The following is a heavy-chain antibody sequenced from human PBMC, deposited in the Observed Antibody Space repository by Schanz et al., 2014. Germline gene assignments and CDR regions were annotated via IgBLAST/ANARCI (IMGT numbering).Heavy chain of an antibody. J-gene: IGHJ4*02. D-gene: IGHD2-2*01. CDR2: VPFDGSQK. CDR3: ARESSNDIVLVPGAVFDH. CDR1: GFTFSTYA. V-gene: IGHV3-30*04. Sequence: VHLVESGGGVVQPGGSLRLSCAASGFTFSTYAMSWVRQAPGKGLEWVAFVPFDGSQKFYADSVKVRFTISRDNSKNTVYLQMNSLRPGDTAVYYCARESSNDIVLVPGAVFDHWGQGILVTVSA.